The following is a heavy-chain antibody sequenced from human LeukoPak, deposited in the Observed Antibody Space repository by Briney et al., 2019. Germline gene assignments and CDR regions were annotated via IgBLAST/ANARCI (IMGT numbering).Heavy chain of an antibody. Sequence: SGGSLRLSCAASGFTFSSYEMNWVRQAPGKGLEWVSYISSSGSTIYYADSVKGRFTNSRDNAKNSLYLQMNSLRAEDTAVYYCASPGSIAVAGTAFDYWGQGTLVTVSS. V-gene: IGHV3-48*03. CDR1: GFTFSSYE. CDR3: ASPGSIAVAGTAFDY. J-gene: IGHJ4*02. CDR2: ISSSGSTI. D-gene: IGHD6-19*01.